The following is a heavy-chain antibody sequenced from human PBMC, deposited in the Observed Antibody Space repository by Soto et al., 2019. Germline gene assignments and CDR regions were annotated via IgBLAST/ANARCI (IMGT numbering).Heavy chain of an antibody. Sequence: EVQLLESGGGLARPGGSLRLSCVASGFIFSDYGMTWVRQAPGKGLEWVATISASGGNIEYTDSLKGRFTISRDNSKNTLYLQMSSLRAEDTAVYYCARGFSAGKGSPPDFWGQGSLVTVSS. CDR2: ISASGGNI. CDR3: ARGFSAGKGSPPDF. D-gene: IGHD6-13*01. V-gene: IGHV3-23*01. CDR1: GFIFSDYG. J-gene: IGHJ4*02.